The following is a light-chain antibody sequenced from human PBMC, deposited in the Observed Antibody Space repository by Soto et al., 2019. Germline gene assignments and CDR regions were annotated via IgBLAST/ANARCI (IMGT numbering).Light chain of an antibody. J-gene: IGLJ2*01. Sequence: QSALTQPPSASGSPGQSVTISCTGTSSDVGGYNHVSWYQQHPGKAPKFIIYEVTKRPSGVPDRFSGSKSGNTASLTVSGLQAADEADYYCSSYAGSDNPVVFGGGTKVTVL. CDR3: SSYAGSDNPVV. CDR2: EVT. CDR1: SSDVGGYNH. V-gene: IGLV2-8*01.